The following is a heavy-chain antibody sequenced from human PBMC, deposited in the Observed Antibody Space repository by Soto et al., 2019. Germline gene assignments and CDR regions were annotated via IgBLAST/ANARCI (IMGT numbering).Heavy chain of an antibody. CDR3: ARGAYYPVY. Sequence: PSETLSLTCAVYGGSFSGYYWSCIRQPPGKGLEWIRDIKHSGSTNYNPPLKSRVTISVDTSKNQFSLKLSSVTAADTSAHYFARGAYYPVYWAQGTLVTVSS. D-gene: IGHD1-26*01. CDR2: IKHSGST. J-gene: IGHJ4*02. CDR1: GGSFSGYY. V-gene: IGHV4-34*01.